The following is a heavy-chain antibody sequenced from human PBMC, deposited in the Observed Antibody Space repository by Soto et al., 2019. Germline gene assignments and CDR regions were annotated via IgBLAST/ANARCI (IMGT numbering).Heavy chain of an antibody. Sequence: GGSLRLSCAASGFTFSSYWMSWVRQAPGKGLEWVANIKQDGSEKYYVDSVKGRSTISRDNAKNSLYLQMNSLRAEDTAVYYCARDQGGYDFWSGYSGYYYYGMDVWGQGTTVTVSS. CDR1: GFTFSSYW. D-gene: IGHD3-3*01. CDR3: ARDQGGYDFWSGYSGYYYYGMDV. J-gene: IGHJ6*02. CDR2: IKQDGSEK. V-gene: IGHV3-7*05.